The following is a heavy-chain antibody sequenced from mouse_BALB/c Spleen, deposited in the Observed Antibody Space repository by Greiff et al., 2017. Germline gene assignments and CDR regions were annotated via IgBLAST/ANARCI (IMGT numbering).Heavy chain of an antibody. D-gene: IGHD2-4*01. Sequence: QVQLQQPGAELVRPGASVKLSCKASGYTFTSYWINWVKQRPGQGLEWIGNIYPSDSYTNYNQKFKDKATLTVDKSSSTAYMQLSSPTSEDSAVYDCTLYDYDGYYAMDYWGQGTSVTVSS. V-gene: IGHV1-69*02. J-gene: IGHJ4*01. CDR1: GYTFTSYW. CDR2: IYPSDSYT. CDR3: TLYDYDGYYAMDY.